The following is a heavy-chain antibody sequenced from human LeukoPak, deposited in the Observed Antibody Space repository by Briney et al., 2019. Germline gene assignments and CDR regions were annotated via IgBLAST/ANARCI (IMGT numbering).Heavy chain of an antibody. CDR3: AREPIAVAGN. Sequence: SETLSLTCTVSGGSISSYYWSWIRQPPGKGLEWIGYIYYSGSTNYNPSLKSRVTISVDTSKSQFSLKLSSVTAADTAVYYCAREPIAVAGNWGQGTLVTVSS. V-gene: IGHV4-59*12. D-gene: IGHD6-19*01. CDR1: GGSISSYY. J-gene: IGHJ4*02. CDR2: IYYSGST.